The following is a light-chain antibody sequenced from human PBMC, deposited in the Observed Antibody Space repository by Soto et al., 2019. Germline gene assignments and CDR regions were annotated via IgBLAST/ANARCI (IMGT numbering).Light chain of an antibody. J-gene: IGKJ5*01. CDR1: QSVSSSY. CDR2: GAS. Sequence: EIVLTQSPGTLSLSTGERATLSCRASQSVSSSYLAWYQQKPGQAPRLLIYGASSRATGIPDRFSGSGSGTDFTLTISRLEPEDFVVYYCQQYNTWPITFGQGTRLEIK. V-gene: IGKV3-20*01. CDR3: QQYNTWPIT.